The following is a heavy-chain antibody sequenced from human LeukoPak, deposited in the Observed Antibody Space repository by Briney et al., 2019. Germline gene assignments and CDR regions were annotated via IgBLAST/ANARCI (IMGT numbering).Heavy chain of an antibody. V-gene: IGHV1-69*13. J-gene: IGHJ4*02. CDR2: IIPIFGTA. Sequence: ASVKVSCKASGYTFTSYAISWVRQAPGQGLEWMGGIIPIFGTANYAQKFQGRVTITADESTSTAYMELSSLRSEDTAVYYCARRRRDGYNYYFDYWGQGTLVTVSS. D-gene: IGHD5-24*01. CDR1: GYTFTSYA. CDR3: ARRRRDGYNYYFDY.